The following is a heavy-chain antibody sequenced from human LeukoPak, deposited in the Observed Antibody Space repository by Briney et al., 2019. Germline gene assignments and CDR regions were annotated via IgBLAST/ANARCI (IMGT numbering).Heavy chain of an antibody. CDR3: ASGVALDAFDI. J-gene: IGHJ3*02. CDR1: GYTFTSYY. V-gene: IGHV1-46*01. CDR2: INPSGGST. D-gene: IGHD2-15*01. Sequence: ASVKVSCKASGYTFTSYYMHWVRQAPGQGLEWMGIINPSGGSTSYAQKFQGRVTITRDTSTSTVYMELSSLRSEDTAVYYCASGVALDAFDIWGQGTMVTVSS.